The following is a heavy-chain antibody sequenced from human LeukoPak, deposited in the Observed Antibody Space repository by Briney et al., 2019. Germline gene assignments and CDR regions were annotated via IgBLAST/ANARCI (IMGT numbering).Heavy chain of an antibody. CDR1: GFTFSSQW. CDR2: IKEDGSEK. J-gene: IGHJ5*02. V-gene: IGHV3-7*01. CDR3: ARAFS. Sequence: GGSLRLSCAASGFTFSSQWMSWVRQAPGKGLEWVANIKEDGSEKSYVDSVKGRFTISRDDAKNSLYLQMNSLRAEDTAVYYCARAFSWGQGTLVTVSS. D-gene: IGHD3-16*01.